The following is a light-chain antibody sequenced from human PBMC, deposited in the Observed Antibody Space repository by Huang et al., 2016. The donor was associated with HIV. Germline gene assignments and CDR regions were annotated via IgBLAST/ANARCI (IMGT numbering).Light chain of an antibody. CDR3: QQYNDWPPMYT. V-gene: IGKV3-15*01. CDR1: QSVGSN. J-gene: IGKJ2*01. Sequence: EIILTQSPATLSVSPGERATLSCRASQSVGSNFVWSQQKPGQPPRLLIYGASTRATGIPARFSGSGSGTDFTLTISSLQSEDFAVYYCQQYNDWPPMYTFGQGTKLEIK. CDR2: GAS.